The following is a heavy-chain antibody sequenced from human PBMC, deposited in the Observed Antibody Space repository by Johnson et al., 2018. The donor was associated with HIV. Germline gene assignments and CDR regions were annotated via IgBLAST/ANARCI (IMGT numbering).Heavy chain of an antibody. V-gene: IGHV3-30*04. D-gene: IGHD6-6*01. Sequence: QVQLVESGGGLVQPGGSLRLSCAASGFTFDDYAMHWVRQAPGKGLEWVAVISYDGSNKYYADSVKGRFTISRDNSKNTLYLQMNSLRAEDTAVYYCAREYSSLSQGAFDIWGQGTMVTVSS. CDR3: AREYSSLSQGAFDI. CDR1: GFTFDDYA. CDR2: ISYDGSNK. J-gene: IGHJ3*02.